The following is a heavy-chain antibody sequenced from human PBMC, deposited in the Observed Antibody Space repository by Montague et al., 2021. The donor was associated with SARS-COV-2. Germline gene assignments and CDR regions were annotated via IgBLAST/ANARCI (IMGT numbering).Heavy chain of an antibody. V-gene: IGHV4-34*01. CDR3: ASARSCSFGFGAN. CDR2: INNSGYT. CDR1: GASTSNYY. Sequence: SETLSLTCAVYGASTSNYYWSWICLSQGQGLERVGEINNSGYTDYNPSLERRITITLDSSKKKFSLKMTTVTAADTAIYYCASARSCSFGFGANWGQGTLVSVSS. J-gene: IGHJ4*02. D-gene: IGHD4/OR15-4a*01.